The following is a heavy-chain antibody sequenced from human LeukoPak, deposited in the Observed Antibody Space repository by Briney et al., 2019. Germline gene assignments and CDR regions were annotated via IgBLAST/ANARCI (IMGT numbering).Heavy chain of an antibody. CDR1: GFSFSSYA. CDR2: ISYDGSNE. Sequence: GRSLRLYCAASGFSFSSYAMHWVRQAPGKGLEWVAVISYDGSNEYYPDSVKGRFTISRDNSKNTLYLQMNSLRAEDTAVYYCARDSSGSYNWFDPWGQGTLVTVSS. D-gene: IGHD6-19*01. CDR3: ARDSSGSYNWFDP. J-gene: IGHJ5*02. V-gene: IGHV3-30*04.